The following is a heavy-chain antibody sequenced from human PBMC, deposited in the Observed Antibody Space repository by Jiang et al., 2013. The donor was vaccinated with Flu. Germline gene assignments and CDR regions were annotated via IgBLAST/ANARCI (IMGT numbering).Heavy chain of an antibody. J-gene: IGHJ4*02. D-gene: IGHD2-2*01. CDR3: ARGVGGYQGDALAH. Sequence: TFTTYGVSWVRQAPGQGLEWMGWISASSGDTNYAQKVQGRVILTTDTSTSTAYLELRSLRSDDTAVYYCARGVGGYQGDALAHWGQGTLVTVSS. CDR1: TFTTYG. V-gene: IGHV1-18*01. CDR2: ISASSGDT.